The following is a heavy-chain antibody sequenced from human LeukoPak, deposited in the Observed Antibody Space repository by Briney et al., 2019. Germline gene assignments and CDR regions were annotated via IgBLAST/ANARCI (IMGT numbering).Heavy chain of an antibody. CDR3: TTDSYDSSGWPIDY. V-gene: IGHV3-15*01. Sequence: GGSLRLSCAASGFTFSNAWMSWVRQVSGKGLEWVGRIKSKTDGGTTDYAAPVKGRFTISRDDSKNTLYLQMNSLKTEDTAVYYCTTDSYDSSGWPIDYWGQGTLVTVSS. CDR1: GFTFSNAW. CDR2: IKSKTDGGTT. J-gene: IGHJ4*02. D-gene: IGHD6-19*01.